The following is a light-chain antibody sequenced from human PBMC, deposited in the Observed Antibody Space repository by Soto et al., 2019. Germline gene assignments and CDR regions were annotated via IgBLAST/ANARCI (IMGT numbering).Light chain of an antibody. CDR2: DTS. J-gene: IGKJ3*01. Sequence: DIQMTQSPSTLSASVGDRVTVTCRASQSISRWLAWYQQKPGKAPKLLIYDTSSLESGVPSRFSGSGSGSEFTLTISSLEPEDFAVYYCQVYGSSPLFAFGPGTEVDLK. V-gene: IGKV1-5*01. CDR1: QSISRW. CDR3: QVYGSSPLFA.